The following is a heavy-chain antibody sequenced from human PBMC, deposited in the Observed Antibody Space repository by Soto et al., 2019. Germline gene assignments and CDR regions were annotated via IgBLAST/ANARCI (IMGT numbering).Heavy chain of an antibody. CDR1: GGTFSSYA. V-gene: IGHV1-69*13. CDR3: ARDRDNWNDAYYYYGMDV. Sequence: SVKVSCKASGGTFSSYAISWVRQAPGQGLEWMGGTIPIFGTANYAQKFQGRVTITADESTSTAYMELSSLRSEDTAVYYCARDRDNWNDAYYYYGMDVWGQGTTVTVSS. CDR2: TIPIFGTA. D-gene: IGHD1-1*01. J-gene: IGHJ6*02.